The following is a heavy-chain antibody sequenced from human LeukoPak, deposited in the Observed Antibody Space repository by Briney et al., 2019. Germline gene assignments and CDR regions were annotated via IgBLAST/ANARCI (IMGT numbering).Heavy chain of an antibody. V-gene: IGHV3-48*04. CDR3: ARDHAWAFDY. J-gene: IGHJ4*02. Sequence: PGRSLGLSCAASGFTFSSYSINWVRQAPGKGLEWVSYISSDTISYADSVKGRFTISRDNAKNSLYLQMNSLRAEDTAVYYCARDHAWAFDYWGQGTLVTVSS. CDR2: ISSDTI. CDR1: GFTFSSYS. D-gene: IGHD2-2*01.